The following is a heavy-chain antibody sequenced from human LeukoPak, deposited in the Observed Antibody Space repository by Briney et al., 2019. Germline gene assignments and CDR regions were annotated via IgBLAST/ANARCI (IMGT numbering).Heavy chain of an antibody. CDR2: ISSDGTIT. Sequence: GGSLRLSCAASGFTLSSYWMHWVRQAPGKGLVWVLRISSDGTITNYADSVKGRFTISRDNAKNTLYLQMNSLRVEDTAVYYGARFSPPPTWGQGTLVTVSS. CDR1: GFTLSSYW. J-gene: IGHJ4*02. V-gene: IGHV3-74*01. CDR3: ARFSPPPT.